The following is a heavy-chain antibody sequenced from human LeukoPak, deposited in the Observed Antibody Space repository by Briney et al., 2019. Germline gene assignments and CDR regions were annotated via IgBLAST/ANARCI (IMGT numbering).Heavy chain of an antibody. V-gene: IGHV1-18*01. J-gene: IGHJ5*02. D-gene: IGHD3-9*01. CDR3: VRGILSDDTLTGP. CDR1: GYTFSSYG. Sequence: ASVKVSCKTSGYTFSSYGINWVRQAPGQGLEWMGWISTYNGDTKYAQKLQGRVTMTTDTTMNTAYMELRSLKSDDTAVYYCVRGILSDDTLTGPWGQGTLVTVSS. CDR2: ISTYNGDT.